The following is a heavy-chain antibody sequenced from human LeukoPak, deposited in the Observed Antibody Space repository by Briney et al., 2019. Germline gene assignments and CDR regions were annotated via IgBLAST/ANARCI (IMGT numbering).Heavy chain of an antibody. V-gene: IGHV4-61*02. J-gene: IGHJ6*04. CDR2: IYTSGST. CDR3: ARDPWGVVEMDV. D-gene: IGHD2-2*01. CDR1: GGSISSGSYY. Sequence: SETQSLTCTVSGGSISSGSYYWSWIRQPAGKGLEWIGRIYTSGSTNYNPSLKSRVTISVATSKNQFSLKLSSVTAADTAVYYCARDPWGVVEMDVWGKGTTVTVSS.